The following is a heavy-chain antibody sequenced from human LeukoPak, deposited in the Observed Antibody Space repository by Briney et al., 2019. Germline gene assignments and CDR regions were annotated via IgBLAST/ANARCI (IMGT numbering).Heavy chain of an antibody. J-gene: IGHJ4*02. CDR2: IYYSGST. CDR1: GGSISSSSYY. V-gene: IGHV4-39*01. CDR3: ARLYPDYYGPGSYGLDY. Sequence: TPSETLSLTCTVSGGSISSSSYYWGWIRQPPGKGLEWIGSIYYSGSTYYNPSLKSRVTMTVDTSKNQFSLKLSSVTAADTAVYYCARLYPDYYGPGSYGLDYWGQGTLVTVSS. D-gene: IGHD3-10*01.